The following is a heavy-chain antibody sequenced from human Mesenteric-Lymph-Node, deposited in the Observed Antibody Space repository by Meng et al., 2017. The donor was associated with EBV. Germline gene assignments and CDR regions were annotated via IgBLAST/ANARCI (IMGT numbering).Heavy chain of an antibody. CDR2: INYRGST. V-gene: IGHV4-34*01. CDR1: GGSFRDYY. D-gene: IGHD2-2*01. J-gene: IGHJ4*02. Sequence: HVQLQPWGAGLLKPSQTLSLTCAVYGGSFRDYYWTWIRQHPGKGLEWVGEINYRGSTNYNPSLKSRVTISVDTSKSQLYLKLSSVTAADTAVYYCARGVNPAYWGQGTMVTVSS. CDR3: ARGVNPAY.